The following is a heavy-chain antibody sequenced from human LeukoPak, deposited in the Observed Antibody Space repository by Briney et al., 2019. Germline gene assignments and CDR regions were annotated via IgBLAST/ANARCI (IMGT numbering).Heavy chain of an antibody. V-gene: IGHV4-34*01. D-gene: IGHD3-3*01. CDR3: ARCLRFLECPRFDP. J-gene: IGHJ5*02. CDR2: INHSGST. Sequence: PSETLSLTCAVYGGSFSGYYWSWIRQPPGKGLEWIGEINHSGSTNYNPSLKSRVTISVDTSKNQFSLKLSSVTAADTAVYYCARCLRFLECPRFDPWGQGTLVTVSS. CDR1: GGSFSGYY.